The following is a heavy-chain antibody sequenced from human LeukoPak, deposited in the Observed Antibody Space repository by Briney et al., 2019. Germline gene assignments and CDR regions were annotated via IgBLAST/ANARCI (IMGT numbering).Heavy chain of an antibody. CDR3: ASSEGYSYGSWAFDI. V-gene: IGHV4-59*01. D-gene: IGHD5-18*01. CDR1: GGSISSYY. J-gene: IGHJ3*02. CDR2: IYYSGST. Sequence: PSETLSLTCTVSGGSISSYYWSWIRQPPGKGLEWIGYIYYSGSTNYNPSLKSRVTISVDTSKNQFSLKLSSVTAADTAVYYCASSEGYSYGSWAFDIWGQGTMVTVSS.